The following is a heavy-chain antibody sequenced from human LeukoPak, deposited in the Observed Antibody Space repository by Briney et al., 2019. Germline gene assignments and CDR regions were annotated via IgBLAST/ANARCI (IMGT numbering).Heavy chain of an antibody. CDR1: RFTFRSHA. D-gene: IGHD2-21*01. V-gene: IGHV3-23*01. Sequence: GGSLRLSCVGSRFTFRSHAMSWVRQAPERGLEFVSGIYENGGTTYYADSVKGRFSISRDNSKNTLYLQMDSLRGEDTAVYYCAKDFRIGYSAHFDYWGQGAPVTVSS. CDR2: IYENGGTT. CDR3: AKDFRIGYSAHFDY. J-gene: IGHJ4*02.